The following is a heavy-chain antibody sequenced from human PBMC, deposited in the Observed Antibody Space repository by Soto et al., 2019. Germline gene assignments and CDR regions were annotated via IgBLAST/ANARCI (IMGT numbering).Heavy chain of an antibody. CDR2: ISSSSSYI. D-gene: IGHD1-26*01. CDR1: GFTFSSYS. J-gene: IGHJ4*02. CDR3: ARAWELAGGSY. Sequence: LRLSCAASGFTFSSYSMNWVRQAPGKGLEWVSSISSSSSYIYYADSVKGRFTISRDNAKNSLYLQMNSLRAEDTAVYYCARAWELAGGSYWGQGTLVTVSS. V-gene: IGHV3-21*01.